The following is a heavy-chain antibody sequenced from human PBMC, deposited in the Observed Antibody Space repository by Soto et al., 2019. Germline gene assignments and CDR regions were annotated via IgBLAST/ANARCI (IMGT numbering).Heavy chain of an antibody. D-gene: IGHD3-9*01. V-gene: IGHV1-2*04. CDR1: GVTFTGKY. J-gene: IGHJ6*02. CDR2: INPNSGGT. CDR3: ARDHWSYYDILTGYEDYGMDV. Sequence: ASVKVCCKASGVTFTGKYMYWVQQATGQGLEWMGWINPNSGGTNYAQKFQGWVTMTRDTSISTAYMELSRLRSDDTAVYYCARDHWSYYDILTGYEDYGMDVWGQGTTVTVSS.